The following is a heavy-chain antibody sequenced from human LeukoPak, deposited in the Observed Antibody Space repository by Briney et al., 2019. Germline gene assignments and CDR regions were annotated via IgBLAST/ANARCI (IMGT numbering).Heavy chain of an antibody. V-gene: IGHV4-61*01. CDR3: ARGSRRYYDGSGYYFGEFDY. CDR1: GDSFSSVTDY. Sequence: SETLSLTCTVSGDSFSSVTDYWAWIRQPPGKGLEWIGYVYYSGSGSSNPSLKSRLTMSVDTSKSQFYLNLNSVTTADTAMYYCARGSRRYYDGSGYYFGEFDYWGQGILVTVSS. D-gene: IGHD3-22*01. CDR2: VYYSGSG. J-gene: IGHJ4*02.